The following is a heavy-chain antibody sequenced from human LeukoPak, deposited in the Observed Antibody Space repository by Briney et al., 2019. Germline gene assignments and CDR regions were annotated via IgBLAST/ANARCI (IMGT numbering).Heavy chain of an antibody. J-gene: IGHJ6*03. CDR2: IIPIFGTA. CDR3: ARGEGYGDYVRGSYYYYYMDV. V-gene: IGHV1-69*13. CDR1: GGTFSSYA. Sequence: GASVKVSCKASGGTFSSYAISWVRQAPGQGLEWMGGIIPIFGTANYAQKFQGRVTITADESTSTAYMELSSLRSEDTAVYYCARGEGYGDYVRGSYYYYYMDVWGKGTTVTISS. D-gene: IGHD4-17*01.